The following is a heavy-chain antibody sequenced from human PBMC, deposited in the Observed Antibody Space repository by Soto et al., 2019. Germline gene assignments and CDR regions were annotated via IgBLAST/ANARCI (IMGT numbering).Heavy chain of an antibody. CDR3: ARNTIGSSWFPLGY. J-gene: IGHJ4*02. CDR2: ISYDGKNK. V-gene: IGHV3-30*04. Sequence: GGSLRLSCASSGFTFSSFAMRSVRQAPGKGLESVALISYDGKNKYYANSVKARFTISRDNSENFMSLQMDSLRAEDTAFYYCARNTIGSSWFPLGYWGQGALVTVSS. D-gene: IGHD6-13*01. CDR1: GFTFSSFA.